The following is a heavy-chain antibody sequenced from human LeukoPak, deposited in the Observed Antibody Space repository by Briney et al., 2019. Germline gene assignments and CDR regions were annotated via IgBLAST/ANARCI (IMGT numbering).Heavy chain of an antibody. D-gene: IGHD6-6*01. J-gene: IGHJ4*02. V-gene: IGHV1-2*06. CDR2: INPNSGGT. CDR3: ARSKVGYSSSSPLFDY. CDR1: GYTFTGYY. Sequence: ASVKVSCKASGYTFTGYYMHWVRQAPGQGLEWMGRINPNSGGTNYAQKFQGRVTMTRDTSISTAHMELSRLRSDDTAVYYCARSKVGYSSSSPLFDYWGQGTLVTVSS.